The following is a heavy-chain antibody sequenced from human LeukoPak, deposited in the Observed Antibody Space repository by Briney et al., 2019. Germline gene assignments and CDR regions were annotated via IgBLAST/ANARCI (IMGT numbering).Heavy chain of an antibody. D-gene: IGHD4-17*01. Sequence: SETLSLTCTVSGYSISSGYYWGWIRQPPGKGLEWIGYIYYSGSTNYNPSLKSRVTISVDTSKNQFSLKLSSVTAADTAVYYCARGSTVTTFDWFDPWGQGTLVTVSS. J-gene: IGHJ5*02. CDR2: IYYSGST. CDR3: ARGSTVTTFDWFDP. CDR1: GYSISSGYY. V-gene: IGHV4-61*01.